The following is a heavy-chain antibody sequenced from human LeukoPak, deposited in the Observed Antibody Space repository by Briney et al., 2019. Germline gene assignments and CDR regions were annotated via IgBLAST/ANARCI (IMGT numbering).Heavy chain of an antibody. CDR2: IWYGGSNK. CDR1: GFTFSSYG. D-gene: IGHD6-19*01. CDR3: AKDLEPYSSGPGYFDY. V-gene: IGHV3-30*02. Sequence: GGSLRLSCAASGFTFSSYGMHWARQAPGKGLEWVAVIWYGGSNKYYADSVKGRFTISRDNSKNTLYLQMNSLRAEDTAVYYCAKDLEPYSSGPGYFDYWGQGTLVTVSS. J-gene: IGHJ4*02.